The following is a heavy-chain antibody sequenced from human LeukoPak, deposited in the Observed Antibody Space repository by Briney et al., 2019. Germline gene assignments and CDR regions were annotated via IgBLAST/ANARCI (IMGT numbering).Heavy chain of an antibody. V-gene: IGHV3-74*01. Sequence: GGSLRLSCAASGFTFRSYWMHWVRQGPGKGLVWVSRSNSDGSSTSHADSVKGRFTISRDNAKNSLYLQMNSLRAEDTAVYYCARDEAAAGTWYYGMDVWGQGTTVTVSS. CDR2: SNSDGSST. CDR3: ARDEAAAGTWYYGMDV. D-gene: IGHD6-13*01. J-gene: IGHJ6*02. CDR1: GFTFRSYW.